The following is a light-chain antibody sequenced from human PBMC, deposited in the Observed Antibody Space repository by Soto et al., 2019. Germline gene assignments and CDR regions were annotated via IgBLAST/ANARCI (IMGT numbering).Light chain of an antibody. CDR3: QQRSSWPWT. J-gene: IGKJ1*01. Sequence: EIVLTQSPDTLSLSPGERVTLSCRASQSVSGYLAWYQQKPGQAPRLLIYDASNRATSIPATFSGSGSGTDFTLTISSLETEDFAVYYCQQRSSWPWTFGQGTKVEIK. CDR1: QSVSGY. V-gene: IGKV3-11*01. CDR2: DAS.